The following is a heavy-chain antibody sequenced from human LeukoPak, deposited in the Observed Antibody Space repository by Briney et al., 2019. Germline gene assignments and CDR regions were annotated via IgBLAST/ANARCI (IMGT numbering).Heavy chain of an antibody. CDR2: IIPILGTA. Sequence: ASVKVSCKASGGTFSSYAISWVRQAPGQGLEWMGGIIPILGTANYAQKFQGRVTITADKSTSTAYMELSSLRSEDTAVYYCARVGVVPAASYFDYWGQGTLVTVSS. J-gene: IGHJ4*02. V-gene: IGHV1-69*06. D-gene: IGHD2-2*01. CDR1: GGTFSSYA. CDR3: ARVGVVPAASYFDY.